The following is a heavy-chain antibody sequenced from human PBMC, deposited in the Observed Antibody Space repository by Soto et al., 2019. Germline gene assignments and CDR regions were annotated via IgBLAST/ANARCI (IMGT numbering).Heavy chain of an antibody. CDR2: IIPICGTT. CDR1: GDIFSGYS. J-gene: IGHJ4*02. D-gene: IGHD5-12*01. Sequence: QVQLVQSGAEVKKPGSSVKVSCKTSGDIFSGYSISWVRQAPGQGLEWMGGIIPICGTTNYAQRFHGRVTITADKSTSTVSMELYSLKSEDTAVYYCARDLGSGYDPGNYWGQGTLVTVSS. V-gene: IGHV1-69*14. CDR3: ARDLGSGYDPGNY.